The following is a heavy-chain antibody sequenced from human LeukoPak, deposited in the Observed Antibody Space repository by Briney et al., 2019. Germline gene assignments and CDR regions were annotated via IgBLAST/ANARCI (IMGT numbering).Heavy chain of an antibody. CDR3: AKAPGIAAAAVIVGYYMDV. D-gene: IGHD6-13*01. CDR1: GFTFSSYG. J-gene: IGHJ6*03. V-gene: IGHV3-30*02. Sequence: QTGGSLRLSCAASGFTFSSYGMHWVRQAPGKGLEWVAFIRYDGSNKYYADSVKGRFTISRDNSKSTLYLQMNSLRAEDTAAYYCAKAPGIAAAAVIVGYYMDVWGRGTTVTVSS. CDR2: IRYDGSNK.